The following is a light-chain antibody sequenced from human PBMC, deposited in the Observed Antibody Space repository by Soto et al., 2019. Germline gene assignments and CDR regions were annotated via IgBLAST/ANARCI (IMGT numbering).Light chain of an antibody. CDR3: SSYTRSSTQV. CDR2: EVS. V-gene: IGLV2-14*01. J-gene: IGLJ1*01. Sequence: QSVLTKPASVSGSPGQSITISCTGTSSDVGGYNYVSWYQQHPGKAPQLMIYEVSNRPSGVSNRFSGSKSGNTASLTISGLPAEDEADYYCSSYTRSSTQVFGTGTKVTVL. CDR1: SSDVGGYNY.